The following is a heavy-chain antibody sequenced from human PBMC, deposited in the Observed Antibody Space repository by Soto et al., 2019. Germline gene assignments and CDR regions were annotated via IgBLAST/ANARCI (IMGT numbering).Heavy chain of an antibody. CDR1: GFTFSNYA. CDR3: ANDSGSSSSYGAAGFDT. CDR2: ISFDGTHT. Sequence: QVHLVASGGVAVQPGRSLRLSCAASGFTFSNYAMHWLRQAPGKGLEWVAVISFDGTHTYYGDSVWGRFTISRDNSNNTLMLQGHNIRANDTGMNFWANDSGSSSSYGAAGFDTWGEGTHVTVPS. V-gene: IGHV3-30*18. D-gene: IGHD2-2*01. J-gene: IGHJ5*02.